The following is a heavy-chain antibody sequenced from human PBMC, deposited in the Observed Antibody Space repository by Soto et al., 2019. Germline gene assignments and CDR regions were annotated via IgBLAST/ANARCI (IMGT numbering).Heavy chain of an antibody. Sequence: ASVKVSCKASGGTFSSYAISWVRQAPGQGLEWMGIINPSGGSTSYAQKFQGRVTMTRDTSTSTVYMELSSLRSEDTAVYYCARGGQWLVSPFDYWGQGTLVTVSS. CDR3: ARGGQWLVSPFDY. D-gene: IGHD6-19*01. J-gene: IGHJ4*02. CDR1: GGTFSSYA. V-gene: IGHV1-46*01. CDR2: INPSGGST.